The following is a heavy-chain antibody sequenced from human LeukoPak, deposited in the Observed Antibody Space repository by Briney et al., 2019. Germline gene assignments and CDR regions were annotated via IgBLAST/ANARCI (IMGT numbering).Heavy chain of an antibody. D-gene: IGHD3-10*01. V-gene: IGHV4-34*01. CDR2: INHSGST. Sequence: SETLSLTCAVYGGSFSGYYWSWIRQPPGKGLEWIGEINHSGSTNYNPSLKSRVTISVDTSKNQFSLKLSSVTAADTAVYYCARRGAYYGSGSYYRYYFDYWGQGTLVTVSS. J-gene: IGHJ4*02. CDR1: GGSFSGYY. CDR3: ARRGAYYGSGSYYRYYFDY.